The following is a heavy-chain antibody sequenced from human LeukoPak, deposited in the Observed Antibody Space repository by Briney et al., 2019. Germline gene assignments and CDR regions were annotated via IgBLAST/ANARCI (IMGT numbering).Heavy chain of an antibody. CDR3: ARHERFFSGSYSHNWFDP. Sequence: PSETLSLTCTVSGGSISSYYWSWIRQPPGKGLEWIGYIYYSGSTNYNPSLKSRVTISVDTSKNQFSLKLSSVTAADTAVYCRARHERFFSGSYSHNWFDPWGQGTLVTVSS. D-gene: IGHD3-10*01. CDR2: IYYSGST. V-gene: IGHV4-59*08. J-gene: IGHJ5*02. CDR1: GGSISSYY.